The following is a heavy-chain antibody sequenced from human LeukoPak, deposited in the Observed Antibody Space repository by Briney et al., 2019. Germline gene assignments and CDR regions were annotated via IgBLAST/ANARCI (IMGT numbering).Heavy chain of an antibody. CDR3: ARHYYSSSGYYYFDY. D-gene: IGHD3-22*01. Sequence: PSETLSLTCTVSGGSISGYYWSWIRQPPGKGLDYIGYTYYSGSTNYNPSLNSRITMSVDTSKNQFSLKLTSVTAADTAVYYCARHYYSSSGYYYFDYWGQGTLVTVSS. J-gene: IGHJ4*02. V-gene: IGHV4-59*08. CDR2: TYYSGST. CDR1: GGSISGYY.